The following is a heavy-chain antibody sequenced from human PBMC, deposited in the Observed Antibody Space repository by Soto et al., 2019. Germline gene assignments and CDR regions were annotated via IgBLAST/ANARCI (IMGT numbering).Heavy chain of an antibody. CDR2: INAGNGNT. Sequence: ASVKVSCKASGYTFTSYAIHWVRQAPGQRLEWMGWINAGNGNTKYSQKFQGRVTITRDTSASTAYMELSSLRSEDTAVYYCARDEHPGIAVAGTTPLCYWGQGTLVTVSS. J-gene: IGHJ4*02. V-gene: IGHV1-3*01. CDR3: ARDEHPGIAVAGTTPLCY. CDR1: GYTFTSYA. D-gene: IGHD6-19*01.